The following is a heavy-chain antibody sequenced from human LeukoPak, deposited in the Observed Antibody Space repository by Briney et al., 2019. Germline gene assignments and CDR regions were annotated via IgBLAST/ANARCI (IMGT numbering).Heavy chain of an antibody. CDR1: GYSISSGYY. Sequence: SETLSLTCTVSGYSISSGYYWGWIRPPPGKGLEWIGIIYHSGSTYYNPSLKSRVTISVDTSKNQFSLKLSSVTAADTAVYYCARAIAVAGIGIPHYYYYMDVWGKGTTVTVSS. V-gene: IGHV4-38-2*02. CDR2: IYHSGST. CDR3: ARAIAVAGIGIPHYYYYMDV. J-gene: IGHJ6*03. D-gene: IGHD6-19*01.